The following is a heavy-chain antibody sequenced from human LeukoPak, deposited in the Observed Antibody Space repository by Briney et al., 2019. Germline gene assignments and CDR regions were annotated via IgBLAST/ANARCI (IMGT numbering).Heavy chain of an antibody. J-gene: IGHJ4*02. V-gene: IGHV3-48*03. D-gene: IGHD2-8*01. CDR3: ARDTVNGPYVISLDY. CDR2: ISSGGNTE. CDR1: GFSFSSYE. Sequence: PGGSLRLSCAASGFSFSSYEMNWVRQAPGKGLEWVSHISSGGNTEYYVDSVRGRFTMSRDNAKSLLFLQMNSLRPEDTAVYYGARDTVNGPYVISLDYWGQGALVTVSS.